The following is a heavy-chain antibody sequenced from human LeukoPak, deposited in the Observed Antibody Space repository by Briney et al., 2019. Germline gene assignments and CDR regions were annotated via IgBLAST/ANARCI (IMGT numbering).Heavy chain of an antibody. J-gene: IGHJ4*02. V-gene: IGHV3-21*01. CDR1: GFTFSSYS. CDR3: ARDKDGDPRWAGVDY. CDR2: ISSSSSYI. Sequence: GGSLRLSCAASGFTFSSYSMNWVRQAPGKGLEWVSSISSSSSYIYYADSVKGRFTISRDNAKNSLYLQMNSLRAEDTAVYYCARDKDGDPRWAGVDYWGQGTLVTVSS. D-gene: IGHD4-17*01.